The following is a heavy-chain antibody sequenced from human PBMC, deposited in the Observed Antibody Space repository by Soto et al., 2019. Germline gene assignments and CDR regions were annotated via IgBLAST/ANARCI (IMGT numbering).Heavy chain of an antibody. V-gene: IGHV5-51*01. Sequence: GESLKLSCKASGYSFTTYWIGWVRQTPGKGLEWMGIIYPGDSESRYSPSFQGQVTISADKSISTAYLQWSSLKASDTAMYYCGRPSGTYKDAFDIWGQGTMVTVSS. CDR1: GYSFTTYW. CDR2: IYPGDSES. CDR3: GRPSGTYKDAFDI. D-gene: IGHD1-26*01. J-gene: IGHJ3*02.